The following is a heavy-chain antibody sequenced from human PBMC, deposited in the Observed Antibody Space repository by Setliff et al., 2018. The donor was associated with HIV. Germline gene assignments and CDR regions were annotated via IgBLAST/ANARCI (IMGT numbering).Heavy chain of an antibody. CDR1: GYTFSIYD. CDR3: ATGIRVTGSDYFDY. J-gene: IGHJ4*02. CDR2: MSPKSGNT. V-gene: IGHV1-8*02. D-gene: IGHD3-10*01. Sequence: VASVKVSCKASGYTFSIYDINWVRQATGQGLQWMGWMSPKSGNTGYARKFQGRITMTEDTSTDTAYMELGSLRSEDTAVYYCATGIRVTGSDYFDYWGQGTL.